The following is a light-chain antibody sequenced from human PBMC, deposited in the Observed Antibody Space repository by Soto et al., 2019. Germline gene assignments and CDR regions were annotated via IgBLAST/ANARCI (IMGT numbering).Light chain of an antibody. CDR3: QQRSNWPALT. CDR2: DAS. CDR1: QSFSSY. V-gene: IGKV3-11*01. J-gene: IGKJ4*01. Sequence: EIVWTQAPATLSLSTGERATLSCRASQSFSSYLAWYQQKSGQAPRLLSYDASNRATGIPARFSGSGSGTDFTLTISSREPEDFVREYCQQRSNWPALTFGGGTNVEIK.